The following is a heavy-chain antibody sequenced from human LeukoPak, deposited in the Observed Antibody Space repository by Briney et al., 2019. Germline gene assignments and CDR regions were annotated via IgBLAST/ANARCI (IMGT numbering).Heavy chain of an antibody. J-gene: IGHJ4*02. Sequence: PSETLSLTCTVSGGSISSSSYYWGWIRQPPGKGLEWIGSIYYSGSTYYNPSLKSRVTISVDTSKNQFSLKLSSVTAADTAVYYCARVSRKNYDILTGYFDYWGQGTLVTVSS. CDR3: ARVSRKNYDILTGYFDY. V-gene: IGHV4-39*07. D-gene: IGHD3-9*01. CDR2: IYYSGST. CDR1: GGSISSSSYY.